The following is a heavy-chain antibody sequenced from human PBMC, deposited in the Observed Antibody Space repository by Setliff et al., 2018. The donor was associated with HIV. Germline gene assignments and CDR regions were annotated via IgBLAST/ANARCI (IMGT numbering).Heavy chain of an antibody. CDR2: IDTTGST. D-gene: IGHD1-26*01. CDR1: GGSISSGDYS. Sequence: SETLSLTCTVSGGSISSGDYSWSWIRQPAGKGLEWLGHIDTTGSTTYNPTLKSRVTISVDTSKNQFSLNLTSVTAADTAVYYCARGGFKWSGSYADYWGQGTLVTVSS. CDR3: ARGGFKWSGSYADY. J-gene: IGHJ4*02. V-gene: IGHV4-61*09.